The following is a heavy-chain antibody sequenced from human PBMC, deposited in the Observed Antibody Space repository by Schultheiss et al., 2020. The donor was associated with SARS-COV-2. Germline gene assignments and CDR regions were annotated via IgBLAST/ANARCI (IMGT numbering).Heavy chain of an antibody. J-gene: IGHJ6*02. V-gene: IGHV4-34*01. CDR1: GGSISSYY. D-gene: IGHD6-13*01. CDR2: INHSGST. CDR3: ARGARGYRSSSWTASRSSYGMDV. Sequence: SQTLSLTCTVSGGSISSYYWSWIRQPAGKGLEWIGEINHSGSTNYNPSLKSRVTISVDTSKNQFSLKLNSVTAADTAVYYCARGARGYRSSSWTASRSSYGMDVWGQGTTVTVSS.